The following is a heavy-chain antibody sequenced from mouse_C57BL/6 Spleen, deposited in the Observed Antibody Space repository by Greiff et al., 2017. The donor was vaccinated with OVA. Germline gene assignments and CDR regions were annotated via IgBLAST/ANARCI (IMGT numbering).Heavy chain of an antibody. J-gene: IGHJ3*01. CDR1: GYSITSGYD. CDR2: ISYSGST. Sequence: EVKLQESGPGMVKPSQSLSLTCTVTGYSITSGYDWHWLRHFPGNKLEWMGYISYSGSTNYNPSLKSRISITHDTSKNHFFLKLNSVTTEDTATYYCAREGDYAWFAYWGQGTLVTVSA. D-gene: IGHD2-4*01. CDR3: AREGDYAWFAY. V-gene: IGHV3-1*01.